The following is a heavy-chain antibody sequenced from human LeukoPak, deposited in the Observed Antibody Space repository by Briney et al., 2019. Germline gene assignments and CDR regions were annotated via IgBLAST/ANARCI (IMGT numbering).Heavy chain of an antibody. Sequence: PGTSLRLSCAASGFTFSAYAMHWVRQAPGKGLEWAAVISYDGSNKYYADSVKGRFTISGDKSKDTLYLQMKSLRPEDTAVYYCARGPGPIAGAKNPFDIWGQGTMVTVSS. CDR2: ISYDGSNK. D-gene: IGHD1-26*01. J-gene: IGHJ3*02. CDR1: GFTFSAYA. V-gene: IGHV3-30*01. CDR3: ARGPGPIAGAKNPFDI.